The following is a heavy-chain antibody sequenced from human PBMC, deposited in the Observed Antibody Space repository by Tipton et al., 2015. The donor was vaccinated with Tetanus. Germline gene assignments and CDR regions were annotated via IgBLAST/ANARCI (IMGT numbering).Heavy chain of an antibody. CDR3: ARAGGGWEHYSDY. Sequence: SLRLSCAASGFTFSSYSLSWVRQAPGEGLEWVSSISVSSRYTYYADSVKGRITISRDDAKKSLYLQMNSLRAEDTAVYYCARAGGGWEHYSDYWGQGILLTVSS. V-gene: IGHV3-21*01. D-gene: IGHD1-26*01. CDR2: ISVSSRYT. J-gene: IGHJ4*02. CDR1: GFTFSSYS.